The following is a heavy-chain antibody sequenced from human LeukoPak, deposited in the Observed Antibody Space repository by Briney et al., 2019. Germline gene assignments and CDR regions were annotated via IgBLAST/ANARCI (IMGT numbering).Heavy chain of an antibody. J-gene: IGHJ4*02. CDR1: GFTLSSYG. CDR2: IRIDGSNK. Sequence: GGSLRLSCAASGFTLSSYGMHWVRQAPSKGLEWVAFIRIDGSNKYYADSVTGRFTISRDNSKNTLYLQMNSLRPEDTAVYYCARDGSSFNSYDYWGQGTLVTVSS. D-gene: IGHD2-2*01. CDR3: ARDGSSFNSYDY. V-gene: IGHV3-30*02.